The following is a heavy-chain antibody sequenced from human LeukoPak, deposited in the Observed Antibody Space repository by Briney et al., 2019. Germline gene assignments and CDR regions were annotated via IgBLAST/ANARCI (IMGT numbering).Heavy chain of an antibody. J-gene: IGHJ4*02. CDR2: INHSGST. D-gene: IGHD2-21*01. CDR3: ARVGEFIDY. V-gene: IGHV4-34*01. Sequence: SETLSLTCAVYGGSFSGYYWSWIRQPPGKGLGWIGEINHSGSTNYNPSLKSRVTISVDTSKNQFSLKLSSVTAADTAVYYCARVGEFIDYWGQGTLVTVSS. CDR1: GGSFSGYY.